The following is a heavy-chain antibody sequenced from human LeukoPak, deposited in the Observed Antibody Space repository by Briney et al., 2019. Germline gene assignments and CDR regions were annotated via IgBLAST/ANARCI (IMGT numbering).Heavy chain of an antibody. CDR2: IRSKAYGGTT. J-gene: IGHJ4*02. CDR1: GFIFSNYG. V-gene: IGHV3-49*04. D-gene: IGHD3-10*01. Sequence: GGSLRLSCAASGFIFSNYGMHWVRQAPGKGLEWVGFIRSKAYGGTTEYAASVKGRFTISRDDSKSIAYLQMNSLKTEDTAVYYCTREKRGSGSNFDYWGQGTLVTVSS. CDR3: TREKRGSGSNFDY.